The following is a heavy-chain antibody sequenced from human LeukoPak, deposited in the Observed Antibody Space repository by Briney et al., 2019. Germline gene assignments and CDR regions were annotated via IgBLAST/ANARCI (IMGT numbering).Heavy chain of an antibody. V-gene: IGHV1-8*01. CDR2: MSPNSGNI. D-gene: IGHD3-22*01. J-gene: IGHJ4*02. CDR1: GYTFTSFD. Sequence: ASVKVSCKASGYTFTSFDINWVRQATGQGLEWMGWMSPNSGNIGYAQKFQGRVTMTRNTSIGTPHMELSSLRSEDTAVYYCARVRDFYDSSAHFAFWGQGTLVTVSS. CDR3: ARVRDFYDSSAHFAF.